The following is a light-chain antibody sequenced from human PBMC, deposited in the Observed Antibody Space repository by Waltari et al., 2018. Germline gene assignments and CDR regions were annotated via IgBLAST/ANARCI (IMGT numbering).Light chain of an antibody. CDR3: QQYYTFPPT. Sequence: AIRLTQSPSSLSASRGDRVTITCRTNQDVGSYLAWYQQTPGRAPNLLLYSISTLQSGVPSRFVGAGSRTNFTLTITCLQYDDFATYFCQQYYTFPPTFGGGTRVEIK. J-gene: IGKJ4*01. V-gene: IGKV1-8*01. CDR1: QDVGSY. CDR2: SIS.